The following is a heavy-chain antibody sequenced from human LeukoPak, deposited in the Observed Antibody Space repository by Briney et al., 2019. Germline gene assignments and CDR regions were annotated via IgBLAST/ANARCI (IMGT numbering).Heavy chain of an antibody. J-gene: IGHJ4*02. D-gene: IGHD1-26*01. CDR3: GRANWPGALDY. CDR1: GYTFTSYY. V-gene: IGHV1-46*01. CDR2: INPSGGST. Sequence: ASVKVSCKASGYTFTSYYMHWVRQAPGQGLEWMGIINPSGGSTSYAQKFQGRVTMTRDMSTSTVYMELSSLRSEDTAVYYCGRANWPGALDYWGQGTLVTVSS.